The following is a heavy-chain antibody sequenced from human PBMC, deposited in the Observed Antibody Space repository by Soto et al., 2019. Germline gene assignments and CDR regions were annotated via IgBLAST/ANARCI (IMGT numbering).Heavy chain of an antibody. V-gene: IGHV1-2*02. CDR1: GYTFTGYY. CDR3: ARDGAYDFWRGYSLGMDV. D-gene: IGHD3-3*01. J-gene: IGHJ6*02. CDR2: INPNSGGT. Sequence: ASVKVSCKASGYTFTGYYMHWVRQAPGQGLEWMGWINPNSGGTNYAQKFQGRVTMTRDTSISTAYMELSRLRSDDTAVYYCARDGAYDFWRGYSLGMDVWGQGTTVTVSS.